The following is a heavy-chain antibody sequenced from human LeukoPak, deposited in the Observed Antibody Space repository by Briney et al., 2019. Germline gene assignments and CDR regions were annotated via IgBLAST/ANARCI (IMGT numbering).Heavy chain of an antibody. J-gene: IGHJ4*02. CDR3: AKTYSRESGYDFFFHY. CDR1: GFTFSSYG. D-gene: IGHD5-12*01. V-gene: IGHV3-33*06. CDR2: ISYDGKNI. Sequence: PGRSLRLSCAASGFTFSSYGMHWVRQAPGKGLDWVSAISYDGKNIHYADSVKGRFTISRDNSRNTVYLQMNSLRVEDTAVYYCAKTYSRESGYDFFFHYWGQGTRVTVSS.